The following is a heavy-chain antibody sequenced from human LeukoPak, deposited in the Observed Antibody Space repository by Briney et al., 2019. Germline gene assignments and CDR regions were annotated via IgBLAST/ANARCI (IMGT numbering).Heavy chain of an antibody. J-gene: IGHJ4*02. CDR3: AGGGIAVAANY. CDR1: GFTFSSYG. CDR2: ISSDGSNK. V-gene: IGHV3-30*03. Sequence: GRSLRLSCAASGFTFSSYGMHWVRQAPGKGLEWVAVISSDGSNKYYADSVKGRFTISRGNSKNTLYLQMNSLRAEDTAVYYCAGGGIAVAANYWGQGTLVTVSS. D-gene: IGHD6-19*01.